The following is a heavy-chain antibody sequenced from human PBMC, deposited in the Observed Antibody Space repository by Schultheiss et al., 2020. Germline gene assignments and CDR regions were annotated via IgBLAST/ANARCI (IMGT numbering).Heavy chain of an antibody. CDR2: IDWDDDK. V-gene: IGHV2-70*04. J-gene: IGHJ5*02. CDR3: ARDTAMVKGFDP. CDR1: GFSLSNARMG. Sequence: SGPTLVKPTETLTLTCTVSGFSLSNARMGVSWIRQPPGKALEWLARIDWDDDKFYSTSLKTRLTISKDNSKNQVVLTMTNMDPVDTATYYCARDTAMVKGFDPWGQGTLVTVSS. D-gene: IGHD5-18*01.